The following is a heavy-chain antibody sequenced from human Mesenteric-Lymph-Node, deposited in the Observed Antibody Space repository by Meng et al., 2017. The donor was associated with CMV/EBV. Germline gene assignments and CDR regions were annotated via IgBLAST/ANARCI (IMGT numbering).Heavy chain of an antibody. D-gene: IGHD3-3*01. CDR2: IKEDGIEK. Sequence: GESLKISCAASGFSFSDYWMSWVRQAPGKGLEWMANIKEDGIEKNYVDSVKGRFTISRDNAINSLYLQMNNVRVEDTAVYYCARDVHHNYWRGFYTGKNLGWFDPWGQGSLVTVSS. J-gene: IGHJ5*02. CDR1: GFSFSDYW. CDR3: ARDVHHNYWRGFYTGKNLGWFDP. V-gene: IGHV3-7*01.